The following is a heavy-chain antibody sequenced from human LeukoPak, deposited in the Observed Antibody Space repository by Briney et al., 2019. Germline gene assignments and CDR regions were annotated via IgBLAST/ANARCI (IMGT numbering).Heavy chain of an antibody. Sequence: MSGGSLRLSCAASGFTFSSYSMNWVRQAPGKGLEWVSSISSSSSYIYYADSVKGRLTISRDNAKNSLYLQMNSLRAEDTAVYYCAREGPNGGFDPWGQGTLVTVSS. CDR2: ISSSSSYI. CDR1: GFTFSSYS. D-gene: IGHD2-8*01. CDR3: AREGPNGGFDP. J-gene: IGHJ5*02. V-gene: IGHV3-21*01.